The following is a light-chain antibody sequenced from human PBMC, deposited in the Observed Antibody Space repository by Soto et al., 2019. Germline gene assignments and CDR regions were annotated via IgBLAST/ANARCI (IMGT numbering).Light chain of an antibody. CDR2: DVN. V-gene: IGLV2-14*01. CDR3: SSYTSSTTLYV. Sequence: QSALTQPASVSGSPGQSITISCTGTSSDVGGYIYVSWYQQHPGKAPKLMIYDVNNRPSGVSDRFSGSKFGNTASLTISGFQAEDDADYFCSSYTSSTTLYVLGAGTKHTVL. CDR1: SSDVGGYIY. J-gene: IGLJ1*01.